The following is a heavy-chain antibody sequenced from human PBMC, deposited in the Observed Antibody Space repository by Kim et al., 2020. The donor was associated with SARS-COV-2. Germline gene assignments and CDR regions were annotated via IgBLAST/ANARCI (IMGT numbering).Heavy chain of an antibody. J-gene: IGHJ6*03. Sequence: SETLSLTCTVSGGSISSGGYYWSWIRQHPGKGLEWIGYIYYSGSTYYNPSLKSRVTISVDTSKNQFSLKLSSVTAADTAVYYCARERGYSSSWDIYYYYCYMDGWGKGTTVTVSS. CDR2: IYYSGST. D-gene: IGHD6-13*01. CDR1: GGSISSGGYY. CDR3: ARERGYSSSWDIYYYYCYMDG. V-gene: IGHV4-31*03.